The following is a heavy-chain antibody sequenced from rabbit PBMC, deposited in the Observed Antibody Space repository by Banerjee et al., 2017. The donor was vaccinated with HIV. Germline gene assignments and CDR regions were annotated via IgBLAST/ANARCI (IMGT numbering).Heavy chain of an antibody. CDR3: ARDGSGWGANFNL. CDR2: IYTGDGRT. D-gene: IGHD4-1*01. J-gene: IGHJ4*01. V-gene: IGHV1S47*01. Sequence: QEQLEESGGGLVKPEGSLTLTCKASGFDFSRDAMCWVRQAPGKGPGWIACIYTGDGRTYYASWAKGRFTISKTSSTTVTLQMTSLTAADTATYFCARDGSGWGANFNLWGPGTLVTVS. CDR1: GFDFSRDA.